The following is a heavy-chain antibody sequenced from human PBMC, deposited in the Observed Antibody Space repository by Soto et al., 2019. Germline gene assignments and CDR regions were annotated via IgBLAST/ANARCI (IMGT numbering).Heavy chain of an antibody. CDR1: GGSVSSGSYY. D-gene: IGHD3-3*01. CDR2: IYYSGST. J-gene: IGHJ3*02. Sequence: SETLSLTCTVSGGSVSSGSYYWSWIRQPPGKGLEWIGYIYYSGSTNYNPSLKSRVTISVDTSKNQFSLKLSSVTAADTAVYYCASSYYDFWSGYPDIWGQGTMVTVSS. V-gene: IGHV4-61*01. CDR3: ASSYYDFWSGYPDI.